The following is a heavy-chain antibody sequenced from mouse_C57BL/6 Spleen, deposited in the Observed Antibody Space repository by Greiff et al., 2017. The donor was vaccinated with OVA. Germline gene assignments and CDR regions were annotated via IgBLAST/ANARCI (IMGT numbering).Heavy chain of an antibody. CDR2: IYPGDGDT. J-gene: IGHJ3*01. V-gene: IGHV1-82*01. D-gene: IGHD2-5*01. Sequence: LVESGPELVKPGASVKISCKASGYAFSSSWMNWVKQRPGKGLEWIGRIYPGDGDTNYNGKFKGKATLTADKSSSTAYMQLSSLTSEDSAVYFCARYDYSNYWAWFAYWGQATLVTVSA. CDR1: GYAFSSSW. CDR3: ARYDYSNYWAWFAY.